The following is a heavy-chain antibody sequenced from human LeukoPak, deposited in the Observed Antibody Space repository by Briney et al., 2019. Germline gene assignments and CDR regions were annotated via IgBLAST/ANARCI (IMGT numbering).Heavy chain of an antibody. Sequence: SQTLSLTCTVSGGSISSGDYYWSWIRQPPGKGLEWIGYIYYSGSTYYNPSLKSRVTISVDTSKNQFSLKLSSVTAADTAVYYCARGRYCSGGSCADYWGQGTLVTVSS. J-gene: IGHJ4*02. CDR3: ARGRYCSGGSCADY. V-gene: IGHV4-30-4*08. D-gene: IGHD2-15*01. CDR2: IYYSGST. CDR1: GGSISSGDYY.